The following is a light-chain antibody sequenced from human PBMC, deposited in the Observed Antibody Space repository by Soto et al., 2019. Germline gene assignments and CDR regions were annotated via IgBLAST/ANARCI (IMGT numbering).Light chain of an antibody. CDR2: DAS. V-gene: IGKV1-5*01. Sequence: DIQMTQSPSTLSASVGDRVTITCRASQSIGNWLAWYQQKPGKAPKLLIYDASSLESGVPSRFSGSGSGTDITLTISSLQPDDFATYYCQQYHTYYTFGQGTNLEIK. CDR1: QSIGNW. J-gene: IGKJ2*01. CDR3: QQYHTYYT.